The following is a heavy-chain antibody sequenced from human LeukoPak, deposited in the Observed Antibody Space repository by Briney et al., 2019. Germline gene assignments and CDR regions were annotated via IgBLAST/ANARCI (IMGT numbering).Heavy chain of an antibody. D-gene: IGHD6-19*01. CDR1: GFTFSSYA. CDR3: AKDPAPWGRGSSGPSSWFDP. J-gene: IGHJ5*02. CDR2: ISGRGGST. Sequence: GGSLRLSCAASGFTFSSYAMSWVRQAPGKGREWVSAISGRGGSTYYADSVKGRFTSSRDNSKNTLYLQMNSLIAEDTAVYYCAKDPAPWGRGSSGPSSWFDPWGQGTLVTVSS. V-gene: IGHV3-23*01.